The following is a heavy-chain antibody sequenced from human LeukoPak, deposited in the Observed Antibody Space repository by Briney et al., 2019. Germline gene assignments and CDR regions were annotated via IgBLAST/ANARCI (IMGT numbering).Heavy chain of an antibody. CDR1: GGTFSSYT. Sequence: SVKVSCKASGGTFSSYTISWVRQAPGQGLEWMGWIIPILGIANYAQKFQGRVTITADKSTSTAYMELSSLRSEDTAVYYCARDGRGIAAPIDYWGQGTLVTVSS. D-gene: IGHD6-13*01. CDR2: IIPILGIA. CDR3: ARDGRGIAAPIDY. J-gene: IGHJ4*02. V-gene: IGHV1-69*10.